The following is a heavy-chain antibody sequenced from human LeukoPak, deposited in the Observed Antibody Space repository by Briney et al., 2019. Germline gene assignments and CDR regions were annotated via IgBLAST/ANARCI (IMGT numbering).Heavy chain of an antibody. J-gene: IGHJ4*02. CDR1: GNTFTGYY. Sequence: ASVKVSCKASGNTFTGYYMHWVRQAPGQGLEWMGRINSNSGGTNYAQKFQGRVTMTRDTSISTAYMELSSLISDDTAVYYCARENTIFGVDYWGQGTLVTVSS. CDR2: INSNSGGT. D-gene: IGHD3-3*01. V-gene: IGHV1-2*06. CDR3: ARENTIFGVDY.